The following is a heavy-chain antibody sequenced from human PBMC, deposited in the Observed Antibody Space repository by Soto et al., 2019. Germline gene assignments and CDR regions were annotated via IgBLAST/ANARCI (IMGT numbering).Heavy chain of an antibody. CDR2: IYHSGST. D-gene: IGHD4-4*01. CDR3: VSQRTTVITQAYFDY. J-gene: IGHJ4*02. CDR1: GGSFSGYY. Sequence: PSETLSLTCAVYGGSFSGYYWSWIRQPPGKGLEWIGEIYHSGSTNYNPSLKSRVTISVDKSKNQFSLNLSSVTASDTAVYFCVSQRTTVITQAYFDYWGPGALVTVSS. V-gene: IGHV4-34*01.